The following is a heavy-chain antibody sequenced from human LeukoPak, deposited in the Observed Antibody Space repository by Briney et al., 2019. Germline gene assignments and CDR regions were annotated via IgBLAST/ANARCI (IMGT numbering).Heavy chain of an antibody. CDR2: ICVSGGGT. CDR1: RFTLSRAW. Sequence: GGSLRLSCAASRFTLSRAWMSWVRQAPGKGLEWVSAICVSGGGTYYAHSVKGRFTISRDTSKSTLYLQLHSLRPEDPAAYYVAKGEVSSCFQDSGPSLALDIWGKGTMVTVSS. D-gene: IGHD1-26*01. J-gene: IGHJ3*02. CDR3: AKGEVSSCFQDSGPSLALDI. V-gene: IGHV3-23*01.